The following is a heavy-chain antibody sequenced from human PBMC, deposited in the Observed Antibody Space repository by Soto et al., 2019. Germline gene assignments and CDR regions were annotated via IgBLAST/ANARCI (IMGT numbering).Heavy chain of an antibody. CDR3: VKDSNGFWSGYLNPTLDY. Sequence: GGSLRLSCSASGFTFSSYAMHWVRQAPGKGLEYVSAISSNGGSTYYADSVKGRFSISRDNSKNTLYLQMSSLRAEDTAVYYCVKDSNGFWSGYLNPTLDYWGQGTLVTVSS. CDR1: GFTFSSYA. V-gene: IGHV3-64D*06. J-gene: IGHJ4*01. CDR2: ISSNGGST. D-gene: IGHD3-3*01.